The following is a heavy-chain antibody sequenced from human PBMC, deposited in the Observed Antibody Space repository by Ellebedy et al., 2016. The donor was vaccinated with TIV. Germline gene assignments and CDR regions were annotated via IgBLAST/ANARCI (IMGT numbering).Heavy chain of an antibody. CDR2: INIDGSST. D-gene: IGHD1-26*01. J-gene: IGHJ4*02. CDR3: VRGAGSYHFDY. Sequence: GESLKISCAASRFTFSNYWMHWVRQAPGKGPVWVSRINIDGSSTSYADSVKGRFTISSDNPKNTLYLQMNSLRAEDTAVYYCVRGAGSYHFDYWGQGTLVTV. CDR1: RFTFSNYW. V-gene: IGHV3-74*01.